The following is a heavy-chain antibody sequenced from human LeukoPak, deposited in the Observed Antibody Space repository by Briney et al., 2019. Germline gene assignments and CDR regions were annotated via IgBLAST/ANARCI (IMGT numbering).Heavy chain of an antibody. CDR3: AKVSVAGPDY. J-gene: IGHJ4*02. CDR1: GFTFDDYA. V-gene: IGHV3-9*01. CDR2: ISWNSGSI. Sequence: GGSLRLSCAASGFTFDDYAMHWVRQAPGKGLEWVSGISWNSGSIGYADSVKGRFTISRDNAKNSLYLQMNSLRAEDTALYYCAKVSVAGPDYWGQGTLVTVSS. D-gene: IGHD6-19*01.